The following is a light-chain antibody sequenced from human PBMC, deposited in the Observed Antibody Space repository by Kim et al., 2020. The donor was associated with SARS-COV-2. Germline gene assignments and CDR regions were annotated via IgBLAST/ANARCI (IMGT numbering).Light chain of an antibody. CDR3: QQYNSYMFT. V-gene: IGKV1-5*03. CDR2: RAS. CDR1: ISYW. Sequence: ISYWLAWYQQKPGKAPKLLISRASSLESGVPSRFSGGGSGTEFTLTISSLQPDDVGTYYCQQYNSYMFTFGGGTKVDIK. J-gene: IGKJ4*01.